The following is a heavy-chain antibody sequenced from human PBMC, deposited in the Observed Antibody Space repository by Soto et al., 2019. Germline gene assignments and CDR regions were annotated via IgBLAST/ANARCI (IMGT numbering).Heavy chain of an antibody. V-gene: IGHV4-34*01. CDR3: ARADVLRCLGWTR. CDR1: GGSFSGYY. Sequence: QVQLQQWGAGLLKPSETLSLTCAVYGGSFSGYYWSWIRQPPGKGLERIGKINHSGSTNYNPSLKRRVTISVETSTNQCSLKLSSVTAADTAVYYCARADVLRCLGWTRWGQVTLLTVAS. J-gene: IGHJ4*02. CDR2: INHSGST. D-gene: IGHD3-3*01.